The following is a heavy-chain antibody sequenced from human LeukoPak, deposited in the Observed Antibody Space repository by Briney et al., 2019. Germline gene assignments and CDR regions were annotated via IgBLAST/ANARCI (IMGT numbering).Heavy chain of an antibody. J-gene: IGHJ4*02. Sequence: ASVKVSCKASGYTFTGYYMHWVRQAPGQGLEWMRWVNPNSGGTNYAQKFQGRVTMTRDTSISTAYMDLIRLISDDTAVYYCARVGLWFGELSHFDYWGQGTLVTVPS. CDR2: VNPNSGGT. D-gene: IGHD3-10*01. CDR3: ARVGLWFGELSHFDY. CDR1: GYTFTGYY. V-gene: IGHV1-2*02.